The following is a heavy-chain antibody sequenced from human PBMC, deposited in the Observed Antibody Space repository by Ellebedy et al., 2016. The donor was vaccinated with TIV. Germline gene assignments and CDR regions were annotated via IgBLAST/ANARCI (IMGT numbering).Heavy chain of an antibody. D-gene: IGHD6-19*01. CDR3: ARSRSSGWLHTPDY. CDR2: MNPNSGNT. J-gene: IGHJ4*02. CDR1: GYTFTSYD. V-gene: IGHV1-8*01. Sequence: AASVKVSCKASGYTFTSYDINWVRQATGQGLEWMGWMNPNSGNTGYAQKLQGRVTMTRDTSTRTVYMELSSLRSEDTAVYYCARSRSSGWLHTPDYWGQGTLVTVSS.